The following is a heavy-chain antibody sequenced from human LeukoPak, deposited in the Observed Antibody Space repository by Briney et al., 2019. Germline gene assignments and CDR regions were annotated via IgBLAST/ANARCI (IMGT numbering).Heavy chain of an antibody. CDR3: ARLGYYDSSGYYYNKNWFDP. Sequence: GGSLRLSCAASGLTVSSNYMSWVRQAPGKGLEWVSVIYSGGSTYYADSVKGRFTISRDNSKNTLYLQMNSLRAEDTAVYYCARLGYYDSSGYYYNKNWFDPWGQGTLVTVSS. J-gene: IGHJ5*02. D-gene: IGHD3-22*01. CDR1: GLTVSSNY. CDR2: IYSGGST. V-gene: IGHV3-53*01.